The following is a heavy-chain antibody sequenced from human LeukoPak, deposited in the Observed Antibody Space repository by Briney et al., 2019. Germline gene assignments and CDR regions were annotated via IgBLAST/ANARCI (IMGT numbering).Heavy chain of an antibody. D-gene: IGHD3-16*01. CDR3: ARGTFDGFCP. CDR2: ISSSSSYI. V-gene: IGHV3-21*01. J-gene: IGHJ5*02. Sequence: GGSLRLSCAASGFTFSSYSMNWIRQAPGKGLEWVSSISSSSSYIYYADSVKGRFTISRDNAKNSLYLQMNSLRAEDTAVYYCARGTFDGFCPWGQGTLVTVAS. CDR1: GFTFSSYS.